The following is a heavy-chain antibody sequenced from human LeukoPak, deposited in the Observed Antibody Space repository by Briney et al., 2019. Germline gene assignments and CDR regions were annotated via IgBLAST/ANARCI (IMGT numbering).Heavy chain of an antibody. CDR3: ARRDYYDSIDY. J-gene: IGHJ4*02. Sequence: PSETLSLTCTVSGGSISSSRYYWGWIRQPPGKGLEWIGSIYYSGRTYYNPSLKSRVTISVDTSKNQFSLKLSSVTAADTAVYYCARRDYYDSIDYWGQGTLVTVSS. D-gene: IGHD3-22*01. CDR1: GGSISSSRYY. CDR2: IYYSGRT. V-gene: IGHV4-39*01.